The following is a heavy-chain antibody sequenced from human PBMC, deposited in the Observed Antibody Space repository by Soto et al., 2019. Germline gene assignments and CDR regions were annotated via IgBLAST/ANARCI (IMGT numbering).Heavy chain of an antibody. D-gene: IGHD3-16*01. CDR1: GGTYSPYT. J-gene: IGHJ4*02. CDR3: ARDWESSVSTWSFGGF. V-gene: IGHV1-69*08. Sequence: QVQLVQSGAEVKKPGSSVKVSCKSSGGTYSPYTINWVRQAPGQGLEWMGRIIPFLGVTNYGLKFQARVTITAVKATNTAYMELRGLRFEDTAVYYCARDWESSVSTWSFGGFWCRGTLVTVSS. CDR2: IIPFLGVT.